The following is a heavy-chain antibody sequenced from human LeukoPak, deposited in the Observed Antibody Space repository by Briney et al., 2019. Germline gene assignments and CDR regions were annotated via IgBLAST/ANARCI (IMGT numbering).Heavy chain of an antibody. CDR1: GYTFTSYG. CDR2: ISAYNGNT. J-gene: IGHJ6*02. CDR3: ARAWFGELSRYYYYYGMGV. Sequence: ASVKVSCKASGYTFTSYGISWVRQAPGQGLEWMGWISAYNGNTNYAQKLQGRVTMTTDTSTSTAYMELRSLRSDDTAVYYCARAWFGELSRYYYYYGMGVWGQGTTVTVSS. V-gene: IGHV1-18*01. D-gene: IGHD3-10*01.